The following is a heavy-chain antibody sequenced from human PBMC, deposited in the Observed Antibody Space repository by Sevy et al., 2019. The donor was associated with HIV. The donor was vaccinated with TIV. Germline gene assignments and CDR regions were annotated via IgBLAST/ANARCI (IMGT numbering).Heavy chain of an antibody. J-gene: IGHJ4*02. CDR2: IQYDGSNK. CDR1: GFSYSSYG. CDR3: VKEGGGEGGDH. V-gene: IGHV3-30*02. Sequence: GGSLRLSCAASGFSYSSYGMRWVRHAPGKGLEWVAYIQYDGSNKDYADSVKGRFTISRDNSKNTLDLQMNSLRVEDTAVYYCVKEGGGEGGDHWGQGTLVTVSS. D-gene: IGHD2-21*01.